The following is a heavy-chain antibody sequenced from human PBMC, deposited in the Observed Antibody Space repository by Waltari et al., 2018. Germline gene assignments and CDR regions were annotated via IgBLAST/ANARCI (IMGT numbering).Heavy chain of an antibody. Sequence: VESGGGLVQPGGSLRLSCAASGFTVTTYWMRWVRQAPGKGLEGVGNIKTDGSEKYYLDFVKGRFTISRDNAKNSLSLQTSTLRVEDTGRYYWARDWSGSGRGINYWGQGTLVTVSS. CDR2: IKTDGSEK. D-gene: IGHD3-3*01. J-gene: IGHJ4*02. CDR1: GFTVTTYW. CDR3: ARDWSGSGRGINY. V-gene: IGHV3-7*01.